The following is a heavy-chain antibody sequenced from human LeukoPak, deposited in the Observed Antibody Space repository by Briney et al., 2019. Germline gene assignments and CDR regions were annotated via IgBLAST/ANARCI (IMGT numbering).Heavy chain of an antibody. D-gene: IGHD1-26*01. Sequence: TXSLTCTXXGGSIXSSSYYWGWIRQPPGKGLEWIGSIYYSGSTYYNPSLKSRVTISVDTSKNQFSLKLSSVTAADTAVYYCARGAPFDGSYYFDYWGQGTLVTVSS. J-gene: IGHJ4*02. CDR1: GGSIXSSSYY. CDR2: IYYSGST. CDR3: ARGAPFDGSYYFDY. V-gene: IGHV4-39*01.